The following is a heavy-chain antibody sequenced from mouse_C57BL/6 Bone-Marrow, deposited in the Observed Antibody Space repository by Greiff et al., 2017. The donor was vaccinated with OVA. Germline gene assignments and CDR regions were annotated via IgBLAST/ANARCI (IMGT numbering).Heavy chain of an antibody. Sequence: EVMLVESGGGLVKPGGSLKLSCAASGFTFSDYGMHWVRQAPEKGLEWVAYISSGSSTIYYADTVKGRFTISRDNAKNTLFLQMTSLRSEDTAMYDGVRKGDYYSNDGYFDVWGTGTTVTVSS. CDR1: GFTFSDYG. D-gene: IGHD2-5*01. J-gene: IGHJ1*03. V-gene: IGHV5-17*01. CDR2: ISSGSSTI. CDR3: VRKGDYYSNDGYFDV.